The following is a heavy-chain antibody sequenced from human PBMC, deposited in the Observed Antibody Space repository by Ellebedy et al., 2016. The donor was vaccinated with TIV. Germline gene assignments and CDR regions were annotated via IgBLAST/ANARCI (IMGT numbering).Heavy chain of an antibody. Sequence: GESLKISCEASGFIFSTYGLHWVRQAPGKGLEWVAFIWYYGGNKYYADYVKGRFTISRDNSKNTLYLQMNNLGAEDPAVFYCARNRHVERGDCLDYWGQGTLVTVSS. CDR2: IWYYGGNK. D-gene: IGHD2-21*02. CDR3: ARNRHVERGDCLDY. J-gene: IGHJ4*02. CDR1: GFIFSTYG. V-gene: IGHV3-33*01.